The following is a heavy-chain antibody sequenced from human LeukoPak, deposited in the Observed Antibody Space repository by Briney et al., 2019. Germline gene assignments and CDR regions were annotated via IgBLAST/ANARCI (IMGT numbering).Heavy chain of an antibody. V-gene: IGHV1-18*01. CDR1: GYTFTSYG. D-gene: IGHD6-13*01. J-gene: IGHJ3*02. Sequence: GASVKVSCKASGYTFTSYGISWVRQAPGQGLKWMGWISAYNGNTNYAQKLQGRVTMTTDTSTSTAYMELRSLRSDDTAVYYCARAIAASRVYDAFDIWGQGTMVTVSS. CDR2: ISAYNGNT. CDR3: ARAIAASRVYDAFDI.